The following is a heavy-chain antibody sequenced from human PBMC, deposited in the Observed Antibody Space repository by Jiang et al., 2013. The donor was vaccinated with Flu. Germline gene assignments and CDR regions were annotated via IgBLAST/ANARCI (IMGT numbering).Heavy chain of an antibody. V-gene: IGHV6-1*01. Sequence: NSAAWNWIRQSPSRGLEWLGRTYYRSKWYNDYAVSVKSRITINPDTSKNQFSLQLNSVTPEDTAVYYCARDLELLDAFDIWGQGTMVTVSS. CDR3: ARDLELLDAFDI. CDR1: NSAA. CDR2: TYYRSKWYN. J-gene: IGHJ3*02. D-gene: IGHD1-26*01.